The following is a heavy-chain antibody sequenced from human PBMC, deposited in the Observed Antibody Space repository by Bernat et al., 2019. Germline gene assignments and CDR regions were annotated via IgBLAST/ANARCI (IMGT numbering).Heavy chain of an antibody. D-gene: IGHD1-26*01. CDR3: SRPGGSYVFRGFDS. V-gene: IGHV3-9*01. CDR2: ISWNSGSI. CDR1: GFTFDDYA. Sequence: EVQLVESGGGLVQPGRSLRLSCAASGFTFDDYAMHWVRQAPGKGLEWVSGISWNSGSIGYADSVKGRFTISRDNSKNILYLQMNSLRAEDTAVYSCSRPGGSYVFRGFDSWGQGTLVTVSS. J-gene: IGHJ4*02.